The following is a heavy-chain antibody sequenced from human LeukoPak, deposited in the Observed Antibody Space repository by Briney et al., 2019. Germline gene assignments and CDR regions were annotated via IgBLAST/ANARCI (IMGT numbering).Heavy chain of an antibody. CDR2: ISSSGSTI. J-gene: IGHJ6*02. V-gene: IGHV3-48*03. CDR1: GFTFSSFE. Sequence: GGSLRLSCAASGFTFSSFEMNWVRLAPGKGLEWVSYISSSGSTIYYADSVKGRFTISRDNAKNSLYLQMNSLRAEDTAVYYCARDNLPEYCGGDCQNYYYGMDVWGQGTTVTVSS. D-gene: IGHD2-21*02. CDR3: ARDNLPEYCGGDCQNYYYGMDV.